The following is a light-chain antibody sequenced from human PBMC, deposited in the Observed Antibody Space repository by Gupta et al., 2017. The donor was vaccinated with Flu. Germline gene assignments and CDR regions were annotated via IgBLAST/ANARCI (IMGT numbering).Light chain of an antibody. CDR3: SSYTSSSTLDVV. J-gene: IGLJ2*01. V-gene: IGLV2-14*01. Sequence: QSALTHPPSRAGSPGQSLTISCTGTSSDVGGYNYVSWYQQHPGKAPKLMIYEVSNRPSGVSNRFSGSKSGNTASLTISRLQAEDEADYYCSSYTSSSTLDVVFGGGTKLTVL. CDR1: SSDVGGYNY. CDR2: EVS.